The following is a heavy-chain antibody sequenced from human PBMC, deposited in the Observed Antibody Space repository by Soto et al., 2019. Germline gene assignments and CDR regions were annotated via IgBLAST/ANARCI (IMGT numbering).Heavy chain of an antibody. Sequence: QVQLQQWGAGLLKPSETLSLTCAVYGGSFSGYYWSWIRQPPGKGLEWIGEINHSGSTNYNPSLKSRVTISVDTSKNQFSLKLSSVTAADTAVYYCARGRMIVVQLYNWFDPWGQGTLVTVS. CDR1: GGSFSGYY. CDR2: INHSGST. D-gene: IGHD3-22*01. V-gene: IGHV4-34*01. CDR3: ARGRMIVVQLYNWFDP. J-gene: IGHJ5*02.